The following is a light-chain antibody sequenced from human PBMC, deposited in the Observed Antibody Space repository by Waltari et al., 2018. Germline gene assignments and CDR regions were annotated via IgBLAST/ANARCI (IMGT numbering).Light chain of an antibody. CDR2: GAS. J-gene: IGKJ2*01. CDR1: QSVSSSY. V-gene: IGKV3-20*01. Sequence: EIVLTQSPGTLSLSPGESATLSCRASQSVSSSYLAWYQQKPGQAPRLLIYGASSRDTGIPDRFSGSGSGTDFTLTISRLEPEDFAVYYCQQYGSSPPYTFGQGTKLEIK. CDR3: QQYGSSPPYT.